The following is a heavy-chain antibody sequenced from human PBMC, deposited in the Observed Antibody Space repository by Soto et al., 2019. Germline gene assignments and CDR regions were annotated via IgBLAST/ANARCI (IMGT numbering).Heavy chain of an antibody. CDR3: AREEGLYCSGGSCSSVDY. CDR2: INPSGGST. CDR1: GYTFTSYY. J-gene: IGHJ4*02. V-gene: IGHV1-46*03. D-gene: IGHD2-15*01. Sequence: QVQLVQSGAEVKKPGASVKVSCKASGYTFTSYYMHWVRQAPGQGPEWMGIINPSGGSTSYAQKFQGRVTMTRDTSTSTVYMELSSLRSEDTAVYYCAREEGLYCSGGSCSSVDYWVQGTLVTVSS.